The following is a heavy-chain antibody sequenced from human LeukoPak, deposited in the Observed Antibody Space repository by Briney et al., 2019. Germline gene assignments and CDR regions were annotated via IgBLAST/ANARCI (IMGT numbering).Heavy chain of an antibody. Sequence: ASVKVSCKASGYTFTSYYMHWVRQAPGQGLEWMGIINPSGGSTSYAQKSQGRVTMTRDTSTSTVYMELSSLRSEDTAVYYCAREFGQPNDAFDIWGQGTMVTVSS. D-gene: IGHD3-10*01. J-gene: IGHJ3*02. V-gene: IGHV1-46*01. CDR3: AREFGQPNDAFDI. CDR1: GYTFTSYY. CDR2: INPSGGST.